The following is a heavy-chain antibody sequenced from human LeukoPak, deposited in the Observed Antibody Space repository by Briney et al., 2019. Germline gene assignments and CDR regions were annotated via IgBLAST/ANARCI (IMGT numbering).Heavy chain of an antibody. J-gene: IGHJ4*02. CDR1: GFTLGSYE. CDR2: ISSSGSTK. CDR3: ARRYCSSTSCTLDY. Sequence: GGSLRLSCAASGFTLGSYEMNWVRQAPGKGLEWVSYISSSGSTKYYADSVKGRFTISRDNAENSLYLQMNSLRAEDTAVYYCARRYCSSTSCTLDYWGQGTLVTVSS. D-gene: IGHD2-2*01. V-gene: IGHV3-48*03.